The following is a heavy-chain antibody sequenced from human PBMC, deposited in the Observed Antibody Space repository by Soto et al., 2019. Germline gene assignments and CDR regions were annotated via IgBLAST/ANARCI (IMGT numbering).Heavy chain of an antibody. J-gene: IGHJ5*02. Sequence: QVQLVQSGAEVKKPGASVKVSCKASGYTFSTYGFSWVRQAPGQGLEWMGWIGADNGDTNYAQNFQGRVTMTTDTSTTTSYMEVRSLTSDDTAVYFCARDWKGAECFDPWGQGTLVTVSS. V-gene: IGHV1-18*01. D-gene: IGHD1-1*01. CDR2: IGADNGDT. CDR3: ARDWKGAECFDP. CDR1: GYTFSTYG.